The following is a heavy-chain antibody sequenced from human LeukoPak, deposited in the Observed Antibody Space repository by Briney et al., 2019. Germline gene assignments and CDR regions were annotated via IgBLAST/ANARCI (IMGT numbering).Heavy chain of an antibody. CDR1: RFTFSDHY. Sequence: TGGSLRLSCAAPRFTFSDHYMDWVRQAPGKGLEWVARIRTRAKGYTTLYAPSVRDRFSISRDDSTNSVYLQMNSLETEDTAVYFCARVGDYYDTRGFCSDAFDIWGLGTMVTVAS. CDR3: ARVGDYYDTRGFCSDAFDI. J-gene: IGHJ3*02. V-gene: IGHV3-72*01. CDR2: IRTRAKGYTT. D-gene: IGHD3-22*01.